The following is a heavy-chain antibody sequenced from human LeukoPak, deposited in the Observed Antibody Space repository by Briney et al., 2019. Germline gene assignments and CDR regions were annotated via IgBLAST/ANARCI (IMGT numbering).Heavy chain of an antibody. D-gene: IGHD2-2*01. J-gene: IGHJ3*02. Sequence: ASVKVSCKASGYTFTSYGISWVRQAPGQGLEWMGWISAYNGNTNYAQKLQGRVTMTTDTSTSTAYMELRSLRSDDTAVYYCARAGKERYQLPHDAFDIWGQGTMVTVSS. CDR2: ISAYNGNT. CDR1: GYTFTSYG. V-gene: IGHV1-18*01. CDR3: ARAGKERYQLPHDAFDI.